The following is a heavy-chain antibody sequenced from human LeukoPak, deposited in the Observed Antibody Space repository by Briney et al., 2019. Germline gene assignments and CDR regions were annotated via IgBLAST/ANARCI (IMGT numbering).Heavy chain of an antibody. V-gene: IGHV3-21*01. J-gene: IGHJ4*02. CDR3: ARVKNHRGIAVAGSDY. CDR2: ISSSSSYI. CDR1: GFTFSSYT. Sequence: GGSLRLSCAASGFTFSSYTMNWVRQAPGKGLEWVSSISSSSSYIYYADSVKGRFTISRDNAKNSLYLQMNSLRAEDTAVYYCARVKNHRGIAVAGSDYWGQGTLVTVSS. D-gene: IGHD6-13*01.